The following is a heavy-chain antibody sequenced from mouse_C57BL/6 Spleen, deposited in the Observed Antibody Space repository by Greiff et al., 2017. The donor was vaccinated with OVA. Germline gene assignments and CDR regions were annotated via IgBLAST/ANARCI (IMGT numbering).Heavy chain of an antibody. CDR1: GYAFTNYL. Sequence: QVQLKQSGAELVRPGTSVKVSCKASGYAFTNYLIEWVKQRPGQGLEWIGVINPGSGGTNYNEKFKGKATLTADKSSSTAYMQLSSLTSEDSAVYFCARVNYRYFDVWGTGTTVTVSS. V-gene: IGHV1-54*01. CDR3: ARVNYRYFDV. CDR2: INPGSGGT. J-gene: IGHJ1*03.